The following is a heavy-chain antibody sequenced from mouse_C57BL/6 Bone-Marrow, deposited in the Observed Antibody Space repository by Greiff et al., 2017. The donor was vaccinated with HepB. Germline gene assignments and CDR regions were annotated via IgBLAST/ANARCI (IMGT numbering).Heavy chain of an antibody. D-gene: IGHD1-1*01. CDR1: GYSITSGYY. Sequence: EVKLMESGPGLVKPSQSLSLTCSVTGYSITSGYYWNWIRQFPGNKLEWMGYISYDGSNNYNPSLKNRISITRDTSKNQFFLKLNSVTTEDTATYYCARALVATDYWGQGTTLTVSS. CDR2: ISYDGSN. CDR3: ARALVATDY. J-gene: IGHJ2*01. V-gene: IGHV3-6*01.